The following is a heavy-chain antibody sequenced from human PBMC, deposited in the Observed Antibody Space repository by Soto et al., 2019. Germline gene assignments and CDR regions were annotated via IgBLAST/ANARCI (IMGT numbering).Heavy chain of an antibody. CDR3: ARGLYRPGYGGNSLFDH. J-gene: IGHJ4*02. V-gene: IGHV4-61*01. D-gene: IGHD4-17*01. Sequence: SETLSLTCTVSGGSVSSGSYYWSWIRQPPGKGLEWIGYIFYSDGGITNYNPSLKSRVITSVDTSKNQFSLQLSSVTAADTAVYYCARGLYRPGYGGNSLFDHWGQGTLVTVSS. CDR1: GGSVSSGSYY. CDR2: IFYSDGGIT.